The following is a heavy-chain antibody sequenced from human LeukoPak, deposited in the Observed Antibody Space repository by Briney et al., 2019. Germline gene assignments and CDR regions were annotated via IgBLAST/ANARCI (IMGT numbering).Heavy chain of an antibody. V-gene: IGHV3-48*02. D-gene: IGHD3-10*01. Sequence: GGSLRLSCAASGFNFNILTWVRQAPGKGLEWIAFINSFSSSLIYADSVRGRFTVSRDAANNSLHLQMNSLRDADTAVYFCARVGTCLQSGGVFDYWGQGTLVTVSS. CDR3: ARVGTCLQSGGVFDY. CDR2: INSFSSSL. J-gene: IGHJ4*02. CDR1: GFNFNI.